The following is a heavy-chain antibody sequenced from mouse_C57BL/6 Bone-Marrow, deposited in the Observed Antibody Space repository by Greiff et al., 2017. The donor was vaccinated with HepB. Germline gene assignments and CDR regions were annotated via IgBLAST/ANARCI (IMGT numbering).Heavy chain of an antibody. V-gene: IGHV5-17*01. D-gene: IGHD4-1*01. CDR1: GFTFSDYG. CDR3: ARPYDWDWFAY. CDR2: ISSGSSTI. J-gene: IGHJ3*01. Sequence: EVKLVESGGGLVKPGGSLKLSCAASGFTFSDYGMHWVRQAPEKGLEWVAYISSGSSTIYYADTVKGRFTISSDNAKNTLFLQMTSLRSEDTAMYYCARPYDWDWFAYWGQGTLVTVSA.